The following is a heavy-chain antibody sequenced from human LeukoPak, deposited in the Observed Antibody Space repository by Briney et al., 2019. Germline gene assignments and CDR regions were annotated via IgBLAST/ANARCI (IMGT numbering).Heavy chain of an antibody. Sequence: ASVKGSCKASGYTFTGYYMHWVRQAPGQRLEWMGWINPNSGGTNYAQKFQGRVTMTRDTSISTAYMELSRLRSDDTAVYYCAREADWNDAHYWGQGTLVTVSS. J-gene: IGHJ4*02. V-gene: IGHV1-2*02. D-gene: IGHD1-1*01. CDR2: INPNSGGT. CDR3: AREADWNDAHY. CDR1: GYTFTGYY.